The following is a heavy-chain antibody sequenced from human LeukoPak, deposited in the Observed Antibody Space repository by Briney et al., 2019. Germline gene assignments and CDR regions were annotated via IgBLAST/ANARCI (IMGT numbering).Heavy chain of an antibody. Sequence: PSETLSLTCGVSGDSIISGNWWSWVRQPPGKGLEWIGEIYYSGSVKYNPSLESRVTISVDKSKNQFSLKLSSVTAADTAVYYCARGVFEKHASGVIVVSWGQGTLVTVSS. CDR3: ARGVFEKHASGVIVVS. CDR1: GDSIISGNW. CDR2: IYYSGSV. V-gene: IGHV4-4*02. J-gene: IGHJ5*02. D-gene: IGHD3-22*01.